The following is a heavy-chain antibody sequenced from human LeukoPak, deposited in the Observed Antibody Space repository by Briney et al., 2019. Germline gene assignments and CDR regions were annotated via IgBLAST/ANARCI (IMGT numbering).Heavy chain of an antibody. V-gene: IGHV4-61*02. CDR3: ARDGCPRTPLYCSSTSCYKACFQH. J-gene: IGHJ1*01. CDR1: GGSISSGSYY. Sequence: SETLSLTCTVSGGSISSGSYYWSWIRQPAGKGLEWIGRIYTSESTNYNPSLKSRVTISVDTSKNQFSLKLSSVTAADTAVYYCARDGCPRTPLYCSSTSCYKACFQHWGQGTLVTVSS. D-gene: IGHD2-2*02. CDR2: IYTSEST.